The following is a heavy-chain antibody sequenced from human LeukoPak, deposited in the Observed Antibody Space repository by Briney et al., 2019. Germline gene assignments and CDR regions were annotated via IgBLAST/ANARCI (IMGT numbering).Heavy chain of an antibody. Sequence: SETLSLTCAVYGGSFGGYYWSWIRQPPGKGLEWIGEINHSGSTNYNPSLKSRVTISVDTSKNQFSLKLSSVTAADTAVYYCARRGSGWYYFDYWGRGTLVTVSS. J-gene: IGHJ4*02. CDR1: GGSFGGYY. CDR2: INHSGST. CDR3: ARRGSGWYYFDY. V-gene: IGHV4-34*01. D-gene: IGHD6-19*01.